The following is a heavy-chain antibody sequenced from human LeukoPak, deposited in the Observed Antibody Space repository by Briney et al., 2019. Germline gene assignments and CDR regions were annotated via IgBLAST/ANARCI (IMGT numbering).Heavy chain of an antibody. Sequence: ASVKVSCKASGYTFTGYYMHWVRQAPGQGLEWMGWINPNSGGTNYAQKFQGRVTRTRDTSISTAYMELSRLRSDDTAVYYCARAVSGVTTSFDYWGQGTLVTVSS. CDR1: GYTFTGYY. CDR2: INPNSGGT. CDR3: ARAVSGVTTSFDY. V-gene: IGHV1-2*02. J-gene: IGHJ4*02. D-gene: IGHD4-17*01.